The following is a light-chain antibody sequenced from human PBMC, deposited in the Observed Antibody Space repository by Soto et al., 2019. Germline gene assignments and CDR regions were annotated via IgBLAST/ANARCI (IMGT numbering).Light chain of an antibody. V-gene: IGKV3-11*01. CDR1: LSIXXX. Sequence: VVLTHSQATLSFSPWERGTLXCMTSLSIXXXXXWYQQKPGQAPRLLISDASNRATGIPARFSGSGSGTDFTLTISSLEPEDFAVYYCHQRQYWPPITFGQGTRLEIK. J-gene: IGKJ5*01. CDR3: HQRQYWPPIT. CDR2: DAS.